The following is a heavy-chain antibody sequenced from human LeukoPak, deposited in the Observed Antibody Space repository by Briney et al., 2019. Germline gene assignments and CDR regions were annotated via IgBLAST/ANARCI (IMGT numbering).Heavy chain of an antibody. CDR1: GFTFSSYW. Sequence: GGSLRLSCAASGFTFSSYWMHWVRQAPGKGLVWVSRINSDGSSTSYADSVKGRFTISRDNAKNTLYLQMNSLRAEDTAVYYCARNYDFWSGYYHYYMDVWGKGTTVTVSS. CDR3: ARNYDFWSGYYHYYMDV. CDR2: INSDGSST. D-gene: IGHD3-3*01. J-gene: IGHJ6*03. V-gene: IGHV3-74*01.